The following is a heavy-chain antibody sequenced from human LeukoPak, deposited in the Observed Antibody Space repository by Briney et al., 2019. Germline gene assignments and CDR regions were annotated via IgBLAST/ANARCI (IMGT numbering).Heavy chain of an antibody. J-gene: IGHJ4*02. V-gene: IGHV4-34*01. CDR1: GGSFSGYY. CDR2: INHSGST. D-gene: IGHD2-2*02. Sequence: PSETLSLTCAVYGGSFSGYYWSWIRQPPGKGLEWIGEINHSGSTNYNPSLKSRVTISVDTSKNQFSLNLTSVTAADTAVYYCARAFHCSSTSCYTRGLDSWGQGTLVTVSS. CDR3: ARAFHCSSTSCYTRGLDS.